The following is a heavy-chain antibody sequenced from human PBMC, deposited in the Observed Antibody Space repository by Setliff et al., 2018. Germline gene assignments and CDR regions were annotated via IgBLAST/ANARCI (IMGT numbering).Heavy chain of an antibody. CDR1: GYTFTSYG. CDR3: ARDFPYFGGSGAFFY. J-gene: IGHJ4*02. D-gene: IGHD3-10*01. CDR2: ISAYNGNI. V-gene: IGHV1-18*01. Sequence: ASVKVSCKASGYTFTSYGVSWVRQAPGQGLEWMGWISAYNGNINYAQKFQGRVTMTTDTYTSTANMELRSLRSDDTAMYYCARDFPYFGGSGAFFYWGQGALVTV.